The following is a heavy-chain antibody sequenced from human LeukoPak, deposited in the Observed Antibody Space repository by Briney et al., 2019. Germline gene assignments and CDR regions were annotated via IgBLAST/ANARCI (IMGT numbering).Heavy chain of an antibody. CDR2: IRYDGSNK. D-gene: IGHD5-18*01. V-gene: IGHV3-30*02. CDR3: ARAVDTAMDGGYFDY. CDR1: GFTFSSYG. Sequence: GGSLRLSCAASGFTFSSYGMHWVRQAPGKGLEWVAFIRYDGSNKYYADSVKGRFTISRDNSKNTLYLQMNSLRAEDTAVYYCARAVDTAMDGGYFDYWGQGTLVTVSS. J-gene: IGHJ4*02.